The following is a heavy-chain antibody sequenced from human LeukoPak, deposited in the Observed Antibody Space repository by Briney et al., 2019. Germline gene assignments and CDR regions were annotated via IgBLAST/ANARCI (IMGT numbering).Heavy chain of an antibody. D-gene: IGHD3-3*01. V-gene: IGHV4-4*07. CDR2: IHTSGTT. CDR1: GDSMYSHY. CDR3: ARGDYYDGGGRNWFDP. Sequence: SETLSLTCSVSGDSMYSHYWSFIRQAAGTGLEWIGRIHTSGTTYYNPSLKSRVTLSIDTSMNQISLRLTSVTAADTAVYYCARGDYYDGGGRNWFDPWGQGTLVTVSP. J-gene: IGHJ5*02.